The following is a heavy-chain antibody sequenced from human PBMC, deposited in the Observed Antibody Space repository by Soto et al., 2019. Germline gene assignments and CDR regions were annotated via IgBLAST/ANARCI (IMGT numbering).Heavy chain of an antibody. CDR1: GFTFNDYA. J-gene: IGHJ4*01. CDR3: SKAKRLAYTASY. V-gene: IGHV3-9*01. D-gene: IGHD1-20*01. CDR2: ISWTSVAI. Sequence: EVQLVESGGGLVQPGRSLRLSCAASGFTFNDYALHWVRQVTGKGLEWVTGISWTSVAIHYANSVKGRFTISRDNAKNSLYLQMNRLRGEDTALYFCSKAKRLAYTASYWGQGTQDTVSS.